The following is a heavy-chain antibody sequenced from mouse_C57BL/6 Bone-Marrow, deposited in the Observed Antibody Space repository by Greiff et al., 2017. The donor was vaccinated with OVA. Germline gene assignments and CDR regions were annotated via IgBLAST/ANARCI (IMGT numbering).Heavy chain of an antibody. CDR3: ARSDYDYFDY. CDR2: ISSGNSTI. D-gene: IGHD2-4*01. J-gene: IGHJ2*01. V-gene: IGHV5-17*01. Sequence: EVMLVESGGGLVKPGGSLKLSCAASGFTFSDYGMHWVRQAPEKGLEWVAYISSGNSTIYYADTVKGRFTISRDNAKNTLFRQMTSLRSEDTAMYYCARSDYDYFDYWGQGTTLTVSS. CDR1: GFTFSDYG.